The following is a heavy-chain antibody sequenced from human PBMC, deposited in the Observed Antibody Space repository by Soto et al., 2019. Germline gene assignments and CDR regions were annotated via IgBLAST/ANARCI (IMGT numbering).Heavy chain of an antibody. J-gene: IGHJ5*02. CDR1: GDSSSTSTYS. Sequence: PSETLSLTCAVYGDSSSTSTYSWSWIRQPPGKALEWIGFIYRSGVTSHNPSLKSRVSISLDTSNNQCSLKLGSVTAADTAVYYCAGMPYTSGLRFDPWGPGTLVTV. V-gene: IGHV4-30-2*01. D-gene: IGHD6-19*01. CDR2: IYRSGVT. CDR3: AGMPYTSGLRFDP.